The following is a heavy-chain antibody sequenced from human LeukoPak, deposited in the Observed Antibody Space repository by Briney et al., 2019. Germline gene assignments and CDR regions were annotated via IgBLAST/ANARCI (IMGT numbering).Heavy chain of an antibody. J-gene: IGHJ6*02. D-gene: IGHD3-3*01. V-gene: IGHV4-59*01. Sequence: PSETLSLTCTVSGGSIGTFYWSWIRRPPGKGLEWIGYIYYTGSTNYNPSFKSRVTISVDTSKNQVSLRLTSVTAADTAVYYCVREQRSYDFSSSFYVAHGMDVWGQGTTVIVSS. CDR2: IYYTGST. CDR1: GGSIGTFY. CDR3: VREQRSYDFSSSFYVAHGMDV.